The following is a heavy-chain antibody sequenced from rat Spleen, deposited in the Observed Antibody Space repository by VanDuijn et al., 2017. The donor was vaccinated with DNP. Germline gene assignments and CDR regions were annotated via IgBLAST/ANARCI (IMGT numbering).Heavy chain of an antibody. J-gene: IGHJ4*01. V-gene: IGHV5S23*01. CDR1: GFTFSGYY. CDR2: ISYDGGNT. CDR3: TRKNAMDA. Sequence: EVQLVESGGGLVQPGRSLKLSCAASGFTFSGYYMAWVRQAPTKGLEWVAYISYDGGNTYYGDSVKGRFTISRDNAKSTLYLQMNSLRSEDTATYYCTRKNAMDAWGQGTSVTVSS.